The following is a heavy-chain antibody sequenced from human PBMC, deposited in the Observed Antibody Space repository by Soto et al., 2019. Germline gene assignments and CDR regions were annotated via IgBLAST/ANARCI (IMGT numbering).Heavy chain of an antibody. V-gene: IGHV3-15*01. CDR1: GFTFSNAW. CDR3: TTDSMVFPQFDP. J-gene: IGHJ5*02. D-gene: IGHD1-20*01. Sequence: EVQLVESGGGLVKPGGSLRLSCAASGFTFSNAWMSWVRQATGKGLEWVGRIKSKTDGGTTDYAAPVKGRFTISRDESKNTLYLQMNSQKTEDPAVYYCTTDSMVFPQFDPWGQGTLVTVSS. CDR2: IKSKTDGGTT.